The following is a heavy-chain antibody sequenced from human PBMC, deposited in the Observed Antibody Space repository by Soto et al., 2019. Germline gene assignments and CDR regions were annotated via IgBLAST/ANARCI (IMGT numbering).Heavy chain of an antibody. V-gene: IGHV4-59*01. CDR3: ARDLDGYKYFDY. CDR1: GGSIRSYY. J-gene: IGHJ4*02. CDR2: IYYSGST. Sequence: SETLSLTCTVSGGSIRSYYWSWIRQPPGKGLEWIGYIYYSGSTNYNPSPKSRVTISVDTSKKQFSLKLRSVTTADTALYYCARDLDGYKYFDYWGQGALVTVSS. D-gene: IGHD5-12*01.